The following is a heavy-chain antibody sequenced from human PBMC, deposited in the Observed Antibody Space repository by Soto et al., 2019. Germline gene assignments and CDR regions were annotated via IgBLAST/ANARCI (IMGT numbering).Heavy chain of an antibody. CDR3: ASASRGWHCDY. CDR2: ISAYNGNT. D-gene: IGHD6-19*01. Sequence: QVQLVQSGAEVKKPGASVKVSCKASGYTFTSYGISWVRQAPGQGLEWMGWISAYNGNTTYAQKFQGRVTMTTDTATSTAYMELRSLRADDTAVYYCASASRGWHCDYWGQGTLVTVSS. J-gene: IGHJ4*02. V-gene: IGHV1-18*01. CDR1: GYTFTSYG.